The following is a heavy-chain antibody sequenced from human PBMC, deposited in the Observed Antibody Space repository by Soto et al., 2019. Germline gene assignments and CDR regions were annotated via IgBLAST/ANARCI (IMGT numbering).Heavy chain of an antibody. D-gene: IGHD3-22*01. CDR3: AKDWGVYDGSGDLSDYFDY. V-gene: IGHV3-30*18. J-gene: IGHJ4*02. Sequence: VQLVQSGGGVVQPGRSLRLSCVASGFTFSADGMHWVRQAPGKGLEWVSAISSDGNKKDYGDSVKGRFTISGDNSKNTLYLQMNSLRAEDTAIYYCAKDWGVYDGSGDLSDYFDYWGQGTLVTVSS. CDR1: GFTFSADG. CDR2: ISSDGNKK.